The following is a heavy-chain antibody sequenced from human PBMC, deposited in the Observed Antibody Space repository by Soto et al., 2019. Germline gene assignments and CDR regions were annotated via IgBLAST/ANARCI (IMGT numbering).Heavy chain of an antibody. D-gene: IGHD2-15*01. V-gene: IGHV1-69*04. J-gene: IGHJ6*03. CDR3: AREVVLVAATHHYYYYYYMDV. CDR2: IIPILGIA. Sequence: SVKVSCKASGDTFSSYIISWVRQAPGQGLEWMGRIIPILGIANYAQKFQGRATITADKSTSTAHMELSSLRSEDTALYYCAREVVLVAATHHYYYYYYMDVWGKGTTVTVSS. CDR1: GDTFSSYI.